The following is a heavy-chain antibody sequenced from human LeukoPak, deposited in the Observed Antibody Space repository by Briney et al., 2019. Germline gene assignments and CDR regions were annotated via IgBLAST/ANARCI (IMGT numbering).Heavy chain of an antibody. J-gene: IGHJ4*02. CDR3: AKDIKPKYSSSSMGGLLDY. CDR1: GFTFDDYA. V-gene: IGHV3-9*01. D-gene: IGHD6-6*01. CDR2: ISWNSGSI. Sequence: PGGSLRLSCAASGFTFDDYAMHWVRQAPGKGLEWVSGISWNSGSIGYADSVKGRFTISRDNAKNSLYLQMNSLRAEDTALYYCAKDIKPKYSSSSMGGLLDYWGQGTLVTVSS.